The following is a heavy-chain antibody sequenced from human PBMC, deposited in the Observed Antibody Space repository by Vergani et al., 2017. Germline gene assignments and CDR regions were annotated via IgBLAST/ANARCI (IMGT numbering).Heavy chain of an antibody. CDR3: AGGETTVVTPQDY. V-gene: IGHV3-30*03. CDR1: GFTFSSYG. CDR2: ISYDGSNK. J-gene: IGHJ4*02. D-gene: IGHD4-23*01. Sequence: QVQLVESGGGVVQPGRSLRLSCAASGFTFSSYGMHWVRQAPGKGLEWVAVISYDGSNKYYADSVKGRFTISRDNSKNTLYLQMNSLRAEDTAVYYCAGGETTVVTPQDYWGQGTLVTVSS.